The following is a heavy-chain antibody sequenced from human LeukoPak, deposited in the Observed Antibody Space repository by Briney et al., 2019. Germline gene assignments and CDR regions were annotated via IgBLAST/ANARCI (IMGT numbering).Heavy chain of an antibody. J-gene: IGHJ5*02. CDR2: IYYSGST. V-gene: IGHV4-59*08. Sequence: SETLSLTCTVSGGSISSYYWSWIRQPPGKGLEWIGYIYYSGSTNYNPSLESRVTISVDTYKNQFSMKLSSVTAADTAVYYCARRLDRDGYNYEYRFDPWGQGTLVTVSS. D-gene: IGHD5-24*01. CDR3: ARRLDRDGYNYEYRFDP. CDR1: GGSISSYY.